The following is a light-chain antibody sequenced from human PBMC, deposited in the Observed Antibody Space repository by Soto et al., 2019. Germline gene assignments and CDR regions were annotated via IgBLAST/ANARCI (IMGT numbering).Light chain of an antibody. CDR3: QVWDSSSDHPV. J-gene: IGLJ1*01. Sequence: SYELTQPPSVSVAPGQTARITCGGNNIGSKSVHWYQQKPGEGPVLVVYDDSDRPSGIPERFSGSNSGNTATLTISRVAAGDEADYYCQVWDSSSDHPVFGTGTKVTVL. CDR1: NIGSKS. CDR2: DDS. V-gene: IGLV3-21*02.